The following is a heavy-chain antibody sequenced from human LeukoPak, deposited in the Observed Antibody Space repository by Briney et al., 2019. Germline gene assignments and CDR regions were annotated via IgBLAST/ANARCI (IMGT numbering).Heavy chain of an antibody. J-gene: IGHJ3*02. D-gene: IGHD1-1*01. CDR3: AKCNLNNCREGLDI. Sequence: GGSLRLSCAASGLTFSSYALSWVRQAPGKGLDRVSSISVDSITYYLDSVKGRFTISRDNSKSTLYLQMHSLRAEDTALYYCAKCNLNNCREGLDIWGQGTMVTVSS. CDR1: GLTFSSYA. V-gene: IGHV3-23*01. CDR2: ISVDSIT.